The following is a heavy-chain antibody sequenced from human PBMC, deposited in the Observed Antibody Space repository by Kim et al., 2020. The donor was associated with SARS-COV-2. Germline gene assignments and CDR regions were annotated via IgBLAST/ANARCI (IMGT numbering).Heavy chain of an antibody. CDR3: AREYSSSWYEWGYYYGMDV. V-gene: IGHV3-30*03. J-gene: IGHJ6*02. CDR1: GFTFSSYG. D-gene: IGHD6-13*01. Sequence: GGSLRLSCAASGFTFSSYGMHWVRQAPGKGLEWVAVISYDGSNKYYADSVKGRFTISRDNSKNTLYLQMNSLRAEDTAVYYCAREYSSSWYEWGYYYGMDVWGQGTTVTVSS. CDR2: ISYDGSNK.